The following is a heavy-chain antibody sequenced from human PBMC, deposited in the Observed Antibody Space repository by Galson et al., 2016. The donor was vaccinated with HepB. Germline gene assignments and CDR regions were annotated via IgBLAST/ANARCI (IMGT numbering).Heavy chain of an antibody. V-gene: IGHV3-21*04. CDR1: GFTFSSYS. CDR3: AKENDFWSGYLSH. Sequence: SLRLSCAASGFTFSSYSMNWVRQAPGKGLEWVSSISSSSSYIYYADSVKGRFTISRDNAKNSLYLQMNSLRAEDTAIYYCAKENDFWSGYLSHWGQGALVTVSS. D-gene: IGHD3-3*01. J-gene: IGHJ4*02. CDR2: ISSSSSYI.